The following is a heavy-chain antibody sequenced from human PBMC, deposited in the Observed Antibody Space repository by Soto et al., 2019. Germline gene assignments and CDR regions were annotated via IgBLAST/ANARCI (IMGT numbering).Heavy chain of an antibody. Sequence: GESLKISCKGSGYRFTSYWIGWVRQMPGNGLEWMAIIFPGASEPRYSPSFQGQVTISADKSISTAYLQWSSLKASDTAMYYCARQDDSGVDVWGQGTTVTVSS. CDR2: IFPGASEP. J-gene: IGHJ6*02. CDR1: GYRFTSYW. V-gene: IGHV5-51*01. D-gene: IGHD3-3*01. CDR3: ARQDDSGVDV.